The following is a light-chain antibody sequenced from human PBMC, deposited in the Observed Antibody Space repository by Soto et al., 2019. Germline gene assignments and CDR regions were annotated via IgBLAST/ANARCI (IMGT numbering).Light chain of an antibody. V-gene: IGKV1-39*01. CDR2: AAS. CDR3: QQSYSTPRT. J-gene: IGKJ2*01. CDR1: QTIITY. Sequence: DIQMTQSPSSLSASVGDRVSITCRASQTIITYLNWYQQKPGKAPKLLISAASNLQSGVPSRFSGSGSETEFTLTISSVQPEDFATYYCQQSYSTPRTFGQGTKREIK.